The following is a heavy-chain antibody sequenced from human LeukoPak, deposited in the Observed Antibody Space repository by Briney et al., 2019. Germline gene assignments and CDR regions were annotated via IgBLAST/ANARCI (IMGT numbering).Heavy chain of an antibody. CDR2: ISTDASNK. D-gene: IGHD3-10*01. CDR3: VKDSSSTWFGGDSK. J-gene: IGHJ4*02. CDR1: GFTFSSSG. Sequence: GGSLRLSCAASGFTFSSSGMHWVRQAPGKGLEWVSLISTDASNKNYADSVKGRFTISRDNSRNTLYLQMKSLRVEDTAVYYCVKDSSSTWFGGDSKWGQGTLVTVSS. V-gene: IGHV3-30*18.